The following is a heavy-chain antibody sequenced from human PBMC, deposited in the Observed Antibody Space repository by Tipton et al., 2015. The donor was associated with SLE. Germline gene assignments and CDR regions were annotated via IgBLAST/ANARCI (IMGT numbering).Heavy chain of an antibody. D-gene: IGHD3-22*01. Sequence: SLRLSCAVSGFTFSNYAMNWVRQAPGKGLEWVATISGTGSYMYYAESLKGRFTISRDNANNSLYLQMNSLRAEDTAVYYCARYYESSGYYYGFEGYWGQGTLVTVSS. J-gene: IGHJ4*02. CDR1: GFTFSNYA. V-gene: IGHV3-21*01. CDR2: ISGTGSYM. CDR3: ARYYESSGYYYGFEGY.